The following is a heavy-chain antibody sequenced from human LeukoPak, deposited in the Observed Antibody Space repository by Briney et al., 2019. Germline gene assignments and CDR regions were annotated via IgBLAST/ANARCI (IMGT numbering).Heavy chain of an antibody. Sequence: GGSLRLSCEASGFTFNIYAMTWVRQAPGKGLEWVSAISTSADTYYADSVRGRFTISRDNSKNTVYLQMNSLRADDTAVYYCTREVWGSFGYWGQGALVTVSS. J-gene: IGHJ4*02. D-gene: IGHD3-16*01. CDR3: TREVWGSFGY. CDR1: GFTFNIYA. V-gene: IGHV3-23*01. CDR2: ISTSADT.